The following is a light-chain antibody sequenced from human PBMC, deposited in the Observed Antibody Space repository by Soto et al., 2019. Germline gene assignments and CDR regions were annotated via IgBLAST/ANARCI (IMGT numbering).Light chain of an antibody. CDR1: QSISTW. J-gene: IGKJ5*01. V-gene: IGKV1-5*03. CDR2: KAS. Sequence: GDRVTITCRASQSISTWLAWYQQKPGKAPKLLIYKASGLESGVPSRFSGSGSGTDFTLTISRLEPEDFAVYYCQQYGSSPPITFGQGTRLEIK. CDR3: QQYGSSPPIT.